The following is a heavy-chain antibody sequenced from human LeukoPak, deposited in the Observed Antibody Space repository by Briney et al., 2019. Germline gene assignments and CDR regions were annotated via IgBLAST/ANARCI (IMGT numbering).Heavy chain of an antibody. J-gene: IGHJ5*02. Sequence: TLSLTCTVSGGSISSGGYYWSWIRQHPGKGLEWIGYIYYSGSTYYNPSLKSRVTISVDTSKNQFSLKLSSVTAADTAVYFCAGLDYGDYWFDPWGQGTLVTVSS. CDR3: AGLDYGDYWFDP. CDR2: IYYSGST. CDR1: GGSISSGGYY. D-gene: IGHD4-17*01. V-gene: IGHV4-31*03.